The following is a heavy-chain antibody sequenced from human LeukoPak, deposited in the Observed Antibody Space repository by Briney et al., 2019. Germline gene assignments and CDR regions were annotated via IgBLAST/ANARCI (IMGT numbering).Heavy chain of an antibody. CDR3: ARHTSTTCDY. D-gene: IGHD4-17*01. CDR2: IDPSDSYT. V-gene: IGHV5-10-1*01. CDR1: GYSFTTYW. J-gene: IGHJ4*02. Sequence: GESLRISCKGSGYSFTTYWISWVRQMPGRGLEWMGRIDPSDSYTNYSPSFQGHVTISADKSISTAYLQWSSLKASDTAMYYCARHTSTTCDYWGQGTLVTVSS.